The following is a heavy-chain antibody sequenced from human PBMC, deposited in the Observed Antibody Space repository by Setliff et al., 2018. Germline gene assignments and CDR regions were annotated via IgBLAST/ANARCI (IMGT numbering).Heavy chain of an antibody. CDR3: ARGGNDYKWGAFDI. Sequence: PSETLSLTCTVAGGSISSYYWSWIRQPPGKGLEWIGYIYYSGSPNYNPSLKSRVTISVDTSKNQFSLKLSSVTAADTAVYYCARGGNDYKWGAFDIWGQGTMVTV. J-gene: IGHJ3*02. CDR2: IYYSGSP. D-gene: IGHD4-4*01. V-gene: IGHV4-59*01. CDR1: GGSISSYY.